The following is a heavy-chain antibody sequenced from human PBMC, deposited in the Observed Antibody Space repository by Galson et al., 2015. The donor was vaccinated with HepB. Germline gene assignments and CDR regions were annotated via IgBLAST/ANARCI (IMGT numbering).Heavy chain of an antibody. CDR1: GFTFSSYW. CDR3: ARGPIAAAFFDY. J-gene: IGHJ4*02. CDR2: INSDGSST. V-gene: IGHV3-74*01. D-gene: IGHD6-13*01. Sequence: SLRLSCAASGFTFSSYWMHWVRQAPGKGLVWVSRINSDGSSTSYADSVKGRFTISRDNAKNTLYLQMNSLRAEDTAVYYCARGPIAAAFFDYWGQGTLVTVSS.